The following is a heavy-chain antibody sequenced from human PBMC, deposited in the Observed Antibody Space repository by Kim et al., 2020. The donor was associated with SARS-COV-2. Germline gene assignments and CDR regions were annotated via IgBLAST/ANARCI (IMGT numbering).Heavy chain of an antibody. Sequence: SETLSLTCTVSGGSISSSSYYWDWIRQPPGKGLEWIGSIYYSGSTYYNPSLKSRVTISVDTSKNQFSLKLSSVTAADTAVYYCARDIAVAGYYYYYGMDVWGQGTTVTVSS. CDR1: GGSISSSSYY. D-gene: IGHD6-19*01. V-gene: IGHV4-39*02. CDR2: IYYSGST. J-gene: IGHJ6*02. CDR3: ARDIAVAGYYYYYGMDV.